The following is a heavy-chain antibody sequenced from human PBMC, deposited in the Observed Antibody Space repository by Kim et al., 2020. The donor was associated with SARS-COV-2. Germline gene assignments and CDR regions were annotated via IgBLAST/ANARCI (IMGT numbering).Heavy chain of an antibody. CDR3: ARDWESKVVVPAANPSRYYSMDV. CDR2: IIPIFGTA. Sequence: SVKVSCKASGCTFSSYAISWVRQAPGQGLEWMGGIIPIFGTANYAQKFQGRVTITTDKSTSTAYMELSSLRSEDTAVYYCARDWESKVVVPAANPSRYYSMDVWGQGTPVTVSS. J-gene: IGHJ6*02. V-gene: IGHV1-69*05. D-gene: IGHD2-2*01. CDR1: GCTFSSYA.